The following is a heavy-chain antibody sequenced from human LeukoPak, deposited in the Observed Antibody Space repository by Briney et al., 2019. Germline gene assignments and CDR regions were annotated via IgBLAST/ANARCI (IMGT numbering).Heavy chain of an antibody. Sequence: GGSLGLSCAVSGFTFSTYGVYWVRQAPGKGLEWVSSNSGGSSYYADSVKGRFTISRDNPKNTLYLQMNSLRAEDTAVYYCAKDLGSSGWYIDYWGQGTLVTVSS. CDR1: GFTFSTYG. D-gene: IGHD6-19*01. J-gene: IGHJ4*02. CDR2: NSGGSS. V-gene: IGHV3-23*01. CDR3: AKDLGSSGWYIDY.